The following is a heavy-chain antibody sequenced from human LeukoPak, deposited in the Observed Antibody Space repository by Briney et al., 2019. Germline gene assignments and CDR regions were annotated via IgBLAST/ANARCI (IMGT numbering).Heavy chain of an antibody. CDR2: INYSGST. CDR3: ARAYGSGSYGYFDY. J-gene: IGHJ4*02. CDR1: GGSISSYY. D-gene: IGHD3-10*01. V-gene: IGHV4-59*01. Sequence: SETLSLTCTVSGGSISSYYWSWIRQPPGKGLEWIGYINYSGSTNYNPSLKSRVTISVDTSKNQFSLKLSSVTAADTAVYYCARAYGSGSYGYFDYWGQGTLVTVSS.